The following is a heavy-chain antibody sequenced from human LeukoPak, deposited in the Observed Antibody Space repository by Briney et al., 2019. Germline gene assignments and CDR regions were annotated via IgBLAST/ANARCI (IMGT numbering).Heavy chain of an antibody. Sequence: PSQTLSLTCAVYGGSFSGYYWSWIRQPPGKGLEWVGEINHSGSTNYNPYLKSRVTISVDTSKNQFSLKLSSVTAADTAVYYCARGGSLSSTSGDFDYRGQGTLVTVSS. CDR3: ARGGSLSSTSGDFDY. V-gene: IGHV4-34*01. D-gene: IGHD1-26*01. J-gene: IGHJ4*02. CDR1: GGSFSGYY. CDR2: INHSGST.